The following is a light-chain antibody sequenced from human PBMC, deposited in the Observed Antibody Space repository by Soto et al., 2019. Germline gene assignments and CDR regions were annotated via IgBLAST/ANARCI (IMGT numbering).Light chain of an antibody. CDR3: QQYYSTPWT. V-gene: IGKV4-1*01. Sequence: DIVMTQSPDSLAVSLGERATINCKSSQSVLYSSNHKNYLAWYQQKPGQPPKLLIYWASTRESGVPDRFSGSGSGTDFTLTISSLQAEDGAVYYCQQYYSTPWTFGQGTKVEIK. CDR2: WAS. J-gene: IGKJ1*01. CDR1: QSVLYSSNHKNY.